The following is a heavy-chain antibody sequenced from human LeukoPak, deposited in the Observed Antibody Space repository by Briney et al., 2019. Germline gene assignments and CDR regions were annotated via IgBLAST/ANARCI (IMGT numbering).Heavy chain of an antibody. CDR2: INPNSGGT. Sequence: ASVKVSCKTSGYTFTGYYMHWVRQAPGQGLEWMGWINPNSGGTNYAQKFQGRVTMTRDTSISTAYMELSRLRSDDTAVYYCARDGVGSYGFDYWGQGTLVTVSS. D-gene: IGHD3-16*01. CDR3: ARDGVGSYGFDY. J-gene: IGHJ4*02. CDR1: GYTFTGYY. V-gene: IGHV1-2*02.